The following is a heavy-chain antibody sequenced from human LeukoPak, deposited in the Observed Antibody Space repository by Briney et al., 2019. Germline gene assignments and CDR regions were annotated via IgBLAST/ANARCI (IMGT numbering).Heavy chain of an antibody. V-gene: IGHV1-24*01. CDR2: FDPEDGET. Sequence: ASVKVSCKVSGYTLTELSMHWVRQAPGKGLEWMGGFDPEDGETIYAQKFQGRVTMTEDTSTDTAYMELSSLRSEDTAVYYYAARQAVAGREHYFDYWGQGTLVTVSS. CDR3: AARQAVAGREHYFDY. J-gene: IGHJ4*02. D-gene: IGHD6-19*01. CDR1: GYTLTELS.